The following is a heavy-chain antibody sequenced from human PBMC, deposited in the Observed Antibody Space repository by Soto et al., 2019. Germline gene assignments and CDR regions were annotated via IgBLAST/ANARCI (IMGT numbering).Heavy chain of an antibody. CDR1: GYTFTSYD. V-gene: IGHV1-8*01. D-gene: IGHD2-2*01. J-gene: IGHJ4*02. CDR3: ARGQGYCISTSCYFDY. CDR2: MNPNSGNT. Sequence: QVQLVQSGAEVKKPGASVKVSCKASGYTFTSYDINWVRQATGQGLEWMGWMNPNSGNTGYAQKFQGRVTMTRNTSMSTAYMELSSLRSEDTAVYYCARGQGYCISTSCYFDYWGQGTLVTVSS.